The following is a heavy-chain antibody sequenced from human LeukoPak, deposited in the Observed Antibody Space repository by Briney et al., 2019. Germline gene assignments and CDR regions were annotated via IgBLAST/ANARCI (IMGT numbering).Heavy chain of an antibody. V-gene: IGHV3-11*01. CDR2: ISGSGSTT. CDR3: AGGRRYSASWYGDS. Sequence: KSGGSLRLSCAASAFTFSDYYMNWIRQAPGKGLEWVSYISGSGSTTYYADFVRGRFTISRDNAKNSLYLQMNSLRAEDTAVYYCAGGRRYSASWYGDSWGQGTLVTVSS. J-gene: IGHJ5*01. CDR1: AFTFSDYY. D-gene: IGHD6-13*01.